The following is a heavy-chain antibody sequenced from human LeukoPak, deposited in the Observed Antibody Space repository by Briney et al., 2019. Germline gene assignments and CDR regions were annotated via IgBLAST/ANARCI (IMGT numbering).Heavy chain of an antibody. CDR2: IRYDGSNK. J-gene: IGHJ4*02. V-gene: IGHV3-30*02. Sequence: GGSLRLSSAASGFTSSGYGMHWVRQGPGKGLGWGAFIRYDGSNKYYADSVKGRFTISRDNSKNTLYLQMNSLRAEDTAVYYCAKEGYCTNGVRYIDYWGQGTLVTVSS. D-gene: IGHD2-8*01. CDR1: GFTSSGYG. CDR3: AKEGYCTNGVRYIDY.